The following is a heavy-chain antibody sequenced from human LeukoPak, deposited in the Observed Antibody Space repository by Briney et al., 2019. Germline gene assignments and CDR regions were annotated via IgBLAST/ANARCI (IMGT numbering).Heavy chain of an antibody. Sequence: QSGGPLRLSCVASGFTFDDYAMHWVRQAPGKGLEWVSSITWNGETASYADSVRGRFTIFRDNAGNSLYLQMNSLSGVDTALYYCAKDRAPYSYSGLDVRGQGTSVTVSS. J-gene: IGHJ6*02. CDR3: AKDRAPYSYSGLDV. V-gene: IGHV3-9*01. CDR2: ITWNGETA. CDR1: GFTFDDYA.